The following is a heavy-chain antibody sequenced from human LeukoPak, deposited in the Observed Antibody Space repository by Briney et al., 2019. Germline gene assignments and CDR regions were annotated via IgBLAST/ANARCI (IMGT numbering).Heavy chain of an antibody. CDR1: GGSISSYY. Sequence: SETLSLTCTVSGGSISSYYWSWIRQPAGKGLEWIGRIYTSGSTNYNPSLKSRVTMSVYTSKNQFSLKLSSVTAADTAVYYCARTKYYYDSSGYYYVQFAWFDPWGQGTLVTVSS. V-gene: IGHV4-4*07. CDR2: IYTSGST. CDR3: ARTKYYYDSSGYYYVQFAWFDP. J-gene: IGHJ5*02. D-gene: IGHD3-22*01.